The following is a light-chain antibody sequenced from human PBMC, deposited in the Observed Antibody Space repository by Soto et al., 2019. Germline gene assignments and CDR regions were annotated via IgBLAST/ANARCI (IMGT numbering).Light chain of an antibody. Sequence: ESVLTQSPGTLSLSPGERATLSCRATQSVTNNYFAWYQQTPGQSPRLLIYGVTSRATDIPDRFSGSGSRTDFTLTISRLQHEDFVVYYCQQYSSLPHTFGQGTKLEVK. J-gene: IGKJ2*01. CDR1: QSVTNNY. CDR2: GVT. CDR3: QQYSSLPHT. V-gene: IGKV3-20*01.